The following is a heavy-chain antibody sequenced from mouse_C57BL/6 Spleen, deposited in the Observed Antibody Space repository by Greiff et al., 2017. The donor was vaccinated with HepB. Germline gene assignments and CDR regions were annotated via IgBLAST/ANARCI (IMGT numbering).Heavy chain of an antibody. V-gene: IGHV1-66*01. CDR1: GYSFTSYY. CDR3: ERGGLYDFYYYDY. J-gene: IGHJ2*01. Sequence: VQLQQSGPELVKPGASVKISCKASGYSFTSYYIHWVKQRPGQGLEWIGWIYPGSGNTKYNEKFKGKATLTADTSSSTDYMQLSSLTSEDSAVYYCERGGLYDFYYYDYWGQGTTLTVSS. D-gene: IGHD2-3*01. CDR2: IYPGSGNT.